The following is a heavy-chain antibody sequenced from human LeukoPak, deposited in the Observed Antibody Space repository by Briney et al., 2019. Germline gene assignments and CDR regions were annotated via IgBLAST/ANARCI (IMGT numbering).Heavy chain of an antibody. J-gene: IGHJ4*02. Sequence: XNXXRQAPGQGVEWMGWINTNTGNPTYAQGFTARFVFSLDTSVSTAYLQISSLKAEDTAVYYCAGPDYGGQGTLVTVSS. V-gene: IGHV7-4-1*02. CDR3: AGPDY. CDR2: INTNTGNP.